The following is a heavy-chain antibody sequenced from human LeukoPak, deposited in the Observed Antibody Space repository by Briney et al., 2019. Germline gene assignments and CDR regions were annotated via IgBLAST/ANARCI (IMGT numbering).Heavy chain of an antibody. CDR2: INPFNGNT. V-gene: IGHV1-18*01. Sequence: ASVKVSCKASGYTFTRYAISWLRPAPGQGLEWMGWINPFNGNTNDAERFQGRVIMTTDTSTRTAYMELRGLRSDDTAVYYCARYSSYYGMDVCGQGTTVTVSS. J-gene: IGHJ6*02. CDR3: ARYSSYYGMDV. D-gene: IGHD6-13*01. CDR1: GYTFTRYA.